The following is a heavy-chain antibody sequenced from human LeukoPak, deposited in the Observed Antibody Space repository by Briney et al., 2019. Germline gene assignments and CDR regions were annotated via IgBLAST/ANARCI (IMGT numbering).Heavy chain of an antibody. CDR3: AGATYYYDSSGYKTSYYWFDP. J-gene: IGHJ5*02. Sequence: SETLSLTCTVSGGSISSYYWSWIRQPPGKGLERIGYIYYSGSTNYNPSLKSRVTISVDTSKNQFSLKLTSVTAADTAVYYCAGATYYYDSSGYKTSYYWFDPWGQGTLVTVSS. D-gene: IGHD3-22*01. CDR2: IYYSGST. CDR1: GGSISSYY. V-gene: IGHV4-59*08.